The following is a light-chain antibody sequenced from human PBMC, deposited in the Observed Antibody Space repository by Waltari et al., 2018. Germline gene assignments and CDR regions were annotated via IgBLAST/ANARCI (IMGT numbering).Light chain of an antibody. CDR3: QQYNSPPWM. V-gene: IGKV1-5*03. CDR1: QSIGRW. J-gene: IGKJ1*01. CDR2: RTS. Sequence: DIQMTQSPSTLSASVGDRVTITCRASQSIGRWLAWYQHKPGTSPKLLIYRTSSLESGGPSRFSGSGSGTDFTLTFSSLQPNDFATYYCQQYNSPPWMFSQGTKVEIK.